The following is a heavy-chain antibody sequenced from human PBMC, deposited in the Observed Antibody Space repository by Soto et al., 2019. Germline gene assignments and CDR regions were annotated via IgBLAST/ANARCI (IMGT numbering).Heavy chain of an antibody. Sequence: QVQLVESGGGVVQPGRSLRLSCAASGFTFSSYGMHWVRQAPGKGLEWVAVIWYDGSNKYYADSVKGRFTISRDNSKNTLYLQMNSLRAEDTAVYYCARPTGKGGYDWGYFDYWGQGTLVTVSS. J-gene: IGHJ4*02. D-gene: IGHD5-12*01. CDR3: ARPTGKGGYDWGYFDY. CDR2: IWYDGSNK. V-gene: IGHV3-33*01. CDR1: GFTFSSYG.